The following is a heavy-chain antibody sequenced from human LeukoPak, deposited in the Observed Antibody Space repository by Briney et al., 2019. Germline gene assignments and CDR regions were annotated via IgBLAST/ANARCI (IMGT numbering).Heavy chain of an antibody. J-gene: IGHJ5*02. CDR3: ARDIAAANINWFDP. Sequence: ASVKASCKASGYTFTGYYMHWVRQAPGQGLEWMGWINPNSGGTNYAQKFQGRVTMTRDTSISTAYMELSRLRSDDTAVYYCARDIAAANINWFDPWGQGTLVTVSS. CDR1: GYTFTGYY. D-gene: IGHD6-13*01. CDR2: INPNSGGT. V-gene: IGHV1-2*02.